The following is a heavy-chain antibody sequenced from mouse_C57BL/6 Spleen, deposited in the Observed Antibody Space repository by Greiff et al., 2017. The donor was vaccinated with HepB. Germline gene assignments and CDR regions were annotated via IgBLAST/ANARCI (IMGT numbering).Heavy chain of an antibody. D-gene: IGHD3-2*02. V-gene: IGHV1-82*01. CDR1: GYAFSSSW. CDR2: IYPGDGDT. J-gene: IGHJ2*01. Sequence: VHLVESGPELVKPGASVKISCKASGYAFSSSWMNWVKQRPGKGLEWIGRIYPGDGDTNYNGKFKGKATLTADKSSSTAYMQLSSLTSEDSAVYFCARGDSSGYVEYYFDYWGQGTTLTVSS. CDR3: ARGDSSGYVEYYFDY.